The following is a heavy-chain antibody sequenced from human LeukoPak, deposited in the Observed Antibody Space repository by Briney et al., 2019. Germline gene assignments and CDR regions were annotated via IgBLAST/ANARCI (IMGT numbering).Heavy chain of an antibody. Sequence: PVGSLRLSCAASGVTLRSYGMNWVRQAPGQGLGWMAFIRYDGSSRYYADSVKGRFTISRDNSKNTLYLQMNSLRAEDTAVYYGAKDNGYSTPTDYWGQGTLVTVSS. CDR2: IRYDGSSR. V-gene: IGHV3-30*02. D-gene: IGHD5-24*01. CDR3: AKDNGYSTPTDY. CDR1: GVTLRSYG. J-gene: IGHJ4*02.